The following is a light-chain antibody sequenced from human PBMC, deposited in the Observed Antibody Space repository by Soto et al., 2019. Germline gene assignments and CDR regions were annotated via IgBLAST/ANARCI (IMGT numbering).Light chain of an antibody. CDR1: QSITSY. CDR2: AAS. CDR3: QQSYSTPPT. Sequence: IQMTQCPSSLSAFVGDGVTITWRASQSITSYLNSYQPKPGKAPTVLIYAASSLQSGVPSRFSGRGSGTDFTPTISSLQPEDFASYFCQQSYSTPPTFGQGTKV. J-gene: IGKJ1*01. V-gene: IGKV1-39*01.